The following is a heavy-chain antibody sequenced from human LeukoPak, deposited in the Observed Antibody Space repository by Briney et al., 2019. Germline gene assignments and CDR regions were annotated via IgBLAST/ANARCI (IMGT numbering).Heavy chain of an antibody. V-gene: IGHV5-51*01. CDR3: ASHGRDCSSTSCSDAFDI. J-gene: IGHJ3*02. D-gene: IGHD2-2*01. CDR1: GYSFTSYW. CDR2: IYPGDSDT. Sequence: GESLKISCKGSGYSFTSYWIGWVRQMPRKGLEWMGIIYPGDSDTRYSPSFQGQVTISAAKSISTAYLQWSSLKASDTAMYYCASHGRDCSSTSCSDAFDIWGQGTMVTVSS.